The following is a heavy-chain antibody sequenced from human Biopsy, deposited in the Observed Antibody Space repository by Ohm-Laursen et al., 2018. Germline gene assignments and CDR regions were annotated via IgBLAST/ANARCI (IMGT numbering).Heavy chain of an antibody. V-gene: IGHV2-70*16. Sequence: TQTLTLTCTLSGFSLNTRGMSVTWILQPPGKALEWLARIDWDDAKFYSESLKTRFTISKGTSENHVVLTLSDVAPVDTATYYCARIPILVVPAAIVYRHRRHLQGLDVWGQGTTVIVSS. CDR1: GFSLNTRGMS. CDR3: ARIPILVVPAAIVYRHRRHLQGLDV. CDR2: IDWDDAK. J-gene: IGHJ6*02. D-gene: IGHD2-2*02.